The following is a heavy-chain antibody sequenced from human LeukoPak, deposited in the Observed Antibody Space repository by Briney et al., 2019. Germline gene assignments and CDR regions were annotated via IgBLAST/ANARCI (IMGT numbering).Heavy chain of an antibody. CDR2: INHSGST. J-gene: IGHJ4*02. CDR3: ARGGIWRLALDY. Sequence: PSETLSLTCAVYGGSFSGYYWSWIRQPPGKGLEWIGEINHSGSTNYNPSLKSRVTISVDTSKNQFSLKLSSVTAADTAVYYCARGGIWRLALDYWGQGTLVTVSS. V-gene: IGHV4-34*01. D-gene: IGHD6-19*01. CDR1: GGSFSGYY.